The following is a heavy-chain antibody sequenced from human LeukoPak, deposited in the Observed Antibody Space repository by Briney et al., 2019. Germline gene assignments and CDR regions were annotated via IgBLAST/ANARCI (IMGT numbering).Heavy chain of an antibody. V-gene: IGHV4-39*07. CDR3: ARDRFDSRAYYYYYMDV. CDR1: GGSIGSSSYY. CDR2: IYYSGST. D-gene: IGHD6-13*01. Sequence: PSETLSLTCTVSGGSIGSSSYYWGWIRQPPGKGLEWIGSIYYSGSTYYNPSLKSRVTISVDTSKNQFSLKLSSVTAADTAVYYCARDRFDSRAYYYYYMDVWGKGTTVTISS. J-gene: IGHJ6*03.